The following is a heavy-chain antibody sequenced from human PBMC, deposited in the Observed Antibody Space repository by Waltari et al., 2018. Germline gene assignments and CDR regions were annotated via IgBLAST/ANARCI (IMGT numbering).Heavy chain of an antibody. V-gene: IGHV3-7*03. CDR2: IKYDGSAT. Sequence: EVQLMESGGGLVQPGGSLRLSCAAFGFSFSAHWMTWVRQAPGKGLEWVANIKYDGSATYHADSVNGRFSISRDNAKNSLYLQMNSVSAEDTAIYYCARGSPGYVRVWDCWGQGTMVTVSS. D-gene: IGHD2-2*01. CDR3: ARGSPGYVRVWDC. J-gene: IGHJ4*02. CDR1: GFSFSAHW.